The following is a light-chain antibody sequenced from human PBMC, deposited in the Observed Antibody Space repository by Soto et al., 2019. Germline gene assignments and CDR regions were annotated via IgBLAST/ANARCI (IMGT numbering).Light chain of an antibody. CDR2: GAS. V-gene: IGKV3-20*01. CDR1: QSVISTS. Sequence: EIVLTQSPGTLSLSPGERATLSCRTSQSVISTSLAWYQQKPGQAPRLLIYGASNRATGIPDRFSGGGSGTDFTLTISRLEPEDFAVYYCQQYGSSITFGQGTRLEIK. J-gene: IGKJ5*01. CDR3: QQYGSSIT.